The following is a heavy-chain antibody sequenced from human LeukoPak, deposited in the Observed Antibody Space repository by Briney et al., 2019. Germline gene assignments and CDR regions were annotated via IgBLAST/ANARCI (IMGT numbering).Heavy chain of an antibody. J-gene: IGHJ4*02. V-gene: IGHV4-34*01. D-gene: IGHD3-22*01. CDR3: ARQGGDYYDSSGLDY. CDR2: INHSGST. CDR1: GGSFSGYY. Sequence: SETLSLTCAVYGGSFSGYYWSWIRQPPGKGLEWIGEINHSGSTNYNPSLKSRVTISVDTSKNQFSLKLSSVTAADTAVYYCARQGGDYYDSSGLDYWGQGTLVTVSS.